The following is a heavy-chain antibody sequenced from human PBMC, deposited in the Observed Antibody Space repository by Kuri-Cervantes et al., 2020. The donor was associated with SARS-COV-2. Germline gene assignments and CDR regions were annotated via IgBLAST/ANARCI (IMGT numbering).Heavy chain of an antibody. D-gene: IGHD3-22*01. Sequence: SVKVSCKAPGFTFRSSAVQWVRQARGQHLEWIGRIVVGSGDTNYAQELHERVTITRDVSTSTAYMELSSLRSEDTAVYYCAADPKIGPFYYYYGMDVWGQGTTVTVSS. CDR1: GFTFRSSA. CDR3: AADPKIGPFYYYYGMDV. CDR2: IVVGSGDT. J-gene: IGHJ6*02. V-gene: IGHV1-58*01.